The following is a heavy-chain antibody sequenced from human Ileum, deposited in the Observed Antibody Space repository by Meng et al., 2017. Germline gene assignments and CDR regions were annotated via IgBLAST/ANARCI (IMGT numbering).Heavy chain of an antibody. CDR2: INPNSGGT. D-gene: IGHD2-15*01. CDR3: ARVRSVVVAATWYNWFNP. V-gene: IGHV1-2*06. Sequence: ASVKVSCKASGYTFTGYYMHWVRQAPGQGLEWMGRINPNSGGTNYAQKFQGRVTMTRDTSISTAYMELSRLRSDDTAVYYCARVRSVVVAATWYNWFNPWGQGTLVTFSS. CDR1: GYTFTGYY. J-gene: IGHJ5*02.